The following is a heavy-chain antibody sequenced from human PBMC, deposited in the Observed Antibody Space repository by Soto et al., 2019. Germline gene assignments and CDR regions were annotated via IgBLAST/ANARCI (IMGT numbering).Heavy chain of an antibody. D-gene: IGHD3-22*01. CDR3: ARSPPSSYYDGIGTLDY. CDR2: AYHSGST. Sequence: QLQLQESGPGLVRPSGTLSLTCAVSGGFTSTNNWWSWVRQPPGKGLEWIGDAYHSGSTEYNPSLKSVVSNSGDKPKNQFPLKLPSSTAVDPAVYYCARSPPSSYYDGIGTLDYWGQGPLVTVSS. V-gene: IGHV4-4*02. J-gene: IGHJ4*02. CDR1: GGFTSTNNW.